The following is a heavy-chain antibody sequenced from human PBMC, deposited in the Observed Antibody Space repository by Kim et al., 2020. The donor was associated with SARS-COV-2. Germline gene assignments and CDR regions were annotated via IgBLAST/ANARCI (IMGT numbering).Heavy chain of an antibody. J-gene: IGHJ4*02. D-gene: IGHD1-26*01. CDR2: IKSKTDRGTT. V-gene: IGHV3-15*01. CDR3: TTDKIVGATTFF. Sequence: GGSLRLSCAASGFTFSNAWMSWVRQAPGKGLEWVGRIKSKTDRGTTDYAAPVKGRFTISRDDSKNTLYLQMNSLKTEDTAVYYCTTDKIVGATTFFWGQGTLVTVSS. CDR1: GFTFSNAW.